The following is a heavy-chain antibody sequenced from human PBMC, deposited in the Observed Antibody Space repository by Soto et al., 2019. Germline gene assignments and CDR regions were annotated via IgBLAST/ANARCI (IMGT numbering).Heavy chain of an antibody. CDR3: ARAGSTWRYFFEY. Sequence: QVQLQESGPGLVKPSETLSLTCTVSCGSINSYYWSWIRQSPGKGLEWIGYVYYSGTTYYNPSLQSRVTISVDTSKKQFSLKVRSVTAADTAIYFCARAGSTWRYFFEYWSQGSLVTVSS. V-gene: IGHV4-59*01. CDR2: VYYSGTT. D-gene: IGHD2-2*01. CDR1: CGSINSYY. J-gene: IGHJ4*02.